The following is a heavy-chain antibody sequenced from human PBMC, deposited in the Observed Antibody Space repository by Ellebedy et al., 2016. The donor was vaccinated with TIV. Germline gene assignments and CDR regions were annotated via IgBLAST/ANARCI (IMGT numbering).Heavy chain of an antibody. V-gene: IGHV1-18*01. J-gene: IGHJ6*02. D-gene: IGHD6-6*01. CDR2: ISAYNTYT. CDR1: GYTFTNYG. CDR3: TRLAARPPEWHNSGMDV. Sequence: ASVKVSCKASGYTFTNYGFSWVRQAPGQGLEWMGWISAYNTYTSYAQKPQGRVTMTTDTSTSIAYMELRSLRSDDTAVYYCTRLAARPPEWHNSGMDVWGPGATVTVSS.